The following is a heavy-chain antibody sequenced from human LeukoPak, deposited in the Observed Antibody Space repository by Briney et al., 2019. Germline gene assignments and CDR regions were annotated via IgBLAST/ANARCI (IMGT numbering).Heavy chain of an antibody. J-gene: IGHJ3*02. CDR1: GFTFSSYS. CDR2: ITSSSSSI. CDR3: ARERVTTTPFDI. V-gene: IGHV3-48*04. D-gene: IGHD5-12*01. Sequence: GGSLRLSCAASGFTFSSYSMNWVRQAPGKGLEWISYITSSSSSIHYADSVKGRFTISRDNAENSLYLQINSLRAEDTAVYYCARERVTTTPFDIWGQGTMVTVPS.